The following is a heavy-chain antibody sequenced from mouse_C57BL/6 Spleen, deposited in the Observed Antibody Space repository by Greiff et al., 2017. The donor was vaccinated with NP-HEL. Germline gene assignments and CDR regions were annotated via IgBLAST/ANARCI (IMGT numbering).Heavy chain of an antibody. J-gene: IGHJ4*01. Sequence: EVQLQQSGTGLARPGASVKMSCKTSGYTFTSYAMHWVKQRPGKGLEWVADIYPGSSDTSYNQKVKGKDKLTTATSASTAYMELSSLTNKDSAVYYCTRGGYCGSSPPYSLDYWGQGTSVTVSS. D-gene: IGHD1-3*01. CDR1: GYTFTSYA. CDR3: TRGGYCGSSPPYSLDY. CDR2: IYPGSSDT. V-gene: IGHV1-5*01.